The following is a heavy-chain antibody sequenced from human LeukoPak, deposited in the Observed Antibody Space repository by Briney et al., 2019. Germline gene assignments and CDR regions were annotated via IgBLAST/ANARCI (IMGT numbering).Heavy chain of an antibody. Sequence: SETLSLTCTVSGSSINSFYWNWFRQTPGKGLEWIGYIYHSGSTNYNPSLKSRLTMSLDASKKQISLSLSSVTAADTAVYFCARASYDSSDYEYFQHWGQGTLVTVSS. CDR1: GSSINSFY. CDR3: ARASYDSSDYEYFQH. CDR2: IYHSGST. D-gene: IGHD3-22*01. V-gene: IGHV4-59*13. J-gene: IGHJ1*01.